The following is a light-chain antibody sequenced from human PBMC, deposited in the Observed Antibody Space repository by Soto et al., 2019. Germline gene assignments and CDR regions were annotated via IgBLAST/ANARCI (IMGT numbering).Light chain of an antibody. V-gene: IGLV3-21*02. J-gene: IGLJ1*01. CDR3: QVWDISSDHLYV. CDR2: DDN. CDR1: TIGAKT. Sequence: SYELTQPPSVSVAPGQTAEISCGGNTIGAKTVHWYQQRPGQAPVLVIYDDNDRPSGIPERFSGSNSGNTATLTITRVEAGDEADYYCQVWDISSDHLYVFGSGTKVTAL.